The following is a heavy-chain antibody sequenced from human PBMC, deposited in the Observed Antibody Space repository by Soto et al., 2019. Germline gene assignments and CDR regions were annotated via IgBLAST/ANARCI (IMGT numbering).Heavy chain of an antibody. J-gene: IGHJ6*02. CDR2: IIPIFGTA. CDR3: ARVCIRTRCYKGLYYGMDV. CDR1: GGTFSSYA. Sequence: QVQLVQSGAEVKKPGSSVKVSCKASGGTFSSYAISWVRQAPGQGLEWMGGIIPIFGTANYAQKFQGRVTITADESTSTAYMELSRLSSEDTAVYYCARVCIRTRCYKGLYYGMDVWGQGTTVTVSS. V-gene: IGHV1-69*12. D-gene: IGHD2-2*02.